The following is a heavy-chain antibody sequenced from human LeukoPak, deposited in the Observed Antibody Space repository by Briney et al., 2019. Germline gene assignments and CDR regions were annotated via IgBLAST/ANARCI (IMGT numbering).Heavy chain of an antibody. CDR1: GYTFTSYY. CDR3: ASGGGAMIVVTH. J-gene: IGHJ4*02. V-gene: IGHV1-2*02. Sequence: ASVKVSCKASGYTFTSYYMHRVRQAPGQGLQWMGWINPNSGGTNYAQKFHGRVTMTRDTSISTAYMELSRLRSDDTAVYYCASGGGAMIVVTHWGQGTLVTVSS. D-gene: IGHD3-22*01. CDR2: INPNSGGT.